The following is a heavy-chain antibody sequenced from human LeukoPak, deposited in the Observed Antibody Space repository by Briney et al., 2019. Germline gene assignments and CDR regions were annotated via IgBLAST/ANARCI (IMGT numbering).Heavy chain of an antibody. V-gene: IGHV3-23*01. Sequence: GGSLRLSCAASGFTFSAYAMAWVRRPPGRGLEWVSTMALSGGPTHYADAVEGRFTISRDDSKSTLYLHINNLRAEDTAVYYCARDFSLVVGASDSWGKGTLVTVSS. CDR3: ARDFSLVVGASDS. CDR1: GFTFSAYA. CDR2: MALSGGPT. J-gene: IGHJ5*02. D-gene: IGHD1-26*01.